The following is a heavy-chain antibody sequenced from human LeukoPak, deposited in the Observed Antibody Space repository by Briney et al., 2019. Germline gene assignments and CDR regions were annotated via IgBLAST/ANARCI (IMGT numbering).Heavy chain of an antibody. CDR3: ARGQLRGSWAGNDY. D-gene: IGHD6-13*01. CDR1: GYTFTSYD. V-gene: IGHV1-2*02. J-gene: IGHJ4*02. CDR2: INPNSGGT. Sequence: ASVKVSCKASGYTFTSYDINWVRQAPGQGLEWMGWINPNSGGTNYAQKFQGRVTMTRDTSISTAYMELSRLRSDDTAVYYCARGQLRGSWAGNDYWGQGTLVTVSS.